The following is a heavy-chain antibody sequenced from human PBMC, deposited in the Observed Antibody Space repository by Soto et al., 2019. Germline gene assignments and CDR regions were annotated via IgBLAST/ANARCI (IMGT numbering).Heavy chain of an antibody. V-gene: IGHV3-21*01. CDR1: GFTVSSYG. Sequence: EAGGGLGKPGGSLRLSCAASGFTVSSYGMHWVRQPPGKGLEWVSSISSSSSYIYYADSVKGRFTISRDNAKNSLYLQMNSLRAEDRVVDYCASDQTGYSSGYGVRYWGQGTLVTVSS. D-gene: IGHD5-18*01. J-gene: IGHJ4*02. CDR2: ISSSSSYI. CDR3: ASDQTGYSSGYGVRY.